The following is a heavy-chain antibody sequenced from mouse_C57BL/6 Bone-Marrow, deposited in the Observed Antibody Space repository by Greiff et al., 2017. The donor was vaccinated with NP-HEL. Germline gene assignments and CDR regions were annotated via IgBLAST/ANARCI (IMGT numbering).Heavy chain of an antibody. J-gene: IGHJ3*02. D-gene: IGHD6-2*01. CDR3: ARTEVYNLLCFAE. V-gene: IGHV14-2*01. CDR1: GFNFTDYY. Sequence: VQLKESGPVLVKPGASVKISCTASGFNFTDYYMHWVKQRPEQGLEWIGRVYPEDGGTSYAPKFQGKATLTADTSSNTAYMQLHSLTSEDSAVYYCARTEVYNLLCFAEWGQGTPLTASA. CDR2: VYPEDGGT.